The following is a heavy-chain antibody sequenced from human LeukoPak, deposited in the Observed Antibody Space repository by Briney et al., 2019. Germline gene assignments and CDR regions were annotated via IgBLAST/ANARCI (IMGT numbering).Heavy chain of an antibody. J-gene: IGHJ5*02. V-gene: IGHV3-48*03. Sequence: GGSLRFSCAASGFTFSSYEMNWVRQAPGKGLEWVSYISSSGSTIYYADSVKGRFTISRDNAKNSLYLQMNSLRAEDTAVYYCARQLWFGELNWFDPWGQGTLVTVSS. CDR2: ISSSGSTI. CDR1: GFTFSSYE. D-gene: IGHD3-10*01. CDR3: ARQLWFGELNWFDP.